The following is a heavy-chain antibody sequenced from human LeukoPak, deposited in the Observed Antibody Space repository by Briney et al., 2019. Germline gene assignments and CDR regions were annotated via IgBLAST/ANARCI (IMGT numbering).Heavy chain of an antibody. V-gene: IGHV3-21*01. CDR1: GFTFSSYS. Sequence: GGSLRLSCAASGFTFSSYSMNWVRQAPGKGLEWVSSISSSSSYIYYADSVKGRFSISRDNAKNSLYLQMNNLRAEATDVYYCAGDLVVVPAAIFIYYYYGMDVWGQGTTVTVSS. J-gene: IGHJ6*02. CDR3: AGDLVVVPAAIFIYYYYGMDV. D-gene: IGHD2-2*01. CDR2: ISSSSSYI.